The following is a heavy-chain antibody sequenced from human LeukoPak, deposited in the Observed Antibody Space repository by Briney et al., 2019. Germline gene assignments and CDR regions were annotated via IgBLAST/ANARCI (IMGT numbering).Heavy chain of an antibody. CDR1: GGTFSSYA. D-gene: IGHD6-6*01. V-gene: IGHV1-69*13. Sequence: GASVKVSCKASGGTFSSYAISWVRQAPGQGLEWMGGIIPIFGTANYAQKFQGRVTITADESTSTAYMELSSLRSEDTAVYYCARYWYSSSSADPPAYYYGMDVWGQGTTVTVSS. J-gene: IGHJ6*02. CDR3: ARYWYSSSSADPPAYYYGMDV. CDR2: IIPIFGTA.